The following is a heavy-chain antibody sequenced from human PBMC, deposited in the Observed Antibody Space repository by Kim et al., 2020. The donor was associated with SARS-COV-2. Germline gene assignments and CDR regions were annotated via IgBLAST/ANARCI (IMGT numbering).Heavy chain of an antibody. J-gene: IGHJ4*02. Sequence: SVKVSCKASGFTFTSSAVQWVRQARGQRLEWIGWIVVGSGNTNYAQKFQERVTITRDMSTSTAYMELSSLRSEDTAVYYCAADIAVANGYYFDYWGQGTLVTVSS. CDR2: IVVGSGNT. CDR1: GFTFTSSA. V-gene: IGHV1-58*01. CDR3: AADIAVANGYYFDY. D-gene: IGHD6-19*01.